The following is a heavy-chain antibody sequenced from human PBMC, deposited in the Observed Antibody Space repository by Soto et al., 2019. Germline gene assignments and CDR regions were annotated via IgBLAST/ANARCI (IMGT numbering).Heavy chain of an antibody. D-gene: IGHD3-16*01. CDR1: GYTFTSYG. CDR3: ARDRPRFGGYGGNTTPFDY. V-gene: IGHV1-18*01. J-gene: IGHJ4*02. Sequence: QVQLVQSGAEVKKPGASVKVSCKASGYTFTSYGISWVRQAPGQGLEWMGWISAYNGNTNYAQKLQGRVTMTTDTSKNTAYMELRSLRSDDTAVYYCARDRPRFGGYGGNTTPFDYWGQGTLVTVSS. CDR2: ISAYNGNT.